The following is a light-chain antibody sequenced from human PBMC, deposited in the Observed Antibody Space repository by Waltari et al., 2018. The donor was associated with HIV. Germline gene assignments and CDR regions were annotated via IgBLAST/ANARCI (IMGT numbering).Light chain of an antibody. CDR1: ESVHSN. J-gene: IGKJ2*01. CDR2: AAS. CDR3: QQYHKWPET. V-gene: IGKV3-15*01. Sequence: EILMTQSPATLSVSPGGGATVSCRASESVHSNLAWFQQKPGQAPRLLFYAASTRATGLPDRFSASGSGTEFTLTISSLQSEDFALYFGQQYHKWPETFGQGTKLEIK.